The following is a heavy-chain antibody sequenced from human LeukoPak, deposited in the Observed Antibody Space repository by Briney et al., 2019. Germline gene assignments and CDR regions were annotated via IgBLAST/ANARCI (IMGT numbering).Heavy chain of an antibody. CDR3: ARCSYGYYYYYGMDV. D-gene: IGHD5-18*01. J-gene: IGHJ6*02. Sequence: SVTVSFTASGATFSSYAISWVRQAPGHGLAWKGKIIPIFGIANHAQKFQGRVTITADKSTSTAYMELSSLRSEDTAVYYCARCSYGYYYYYGMDVWGQGTTVTVSS. V-gene: IGHV1-69*04. CDR2: IIPIFGIA. CDR1: GATFSSYA.